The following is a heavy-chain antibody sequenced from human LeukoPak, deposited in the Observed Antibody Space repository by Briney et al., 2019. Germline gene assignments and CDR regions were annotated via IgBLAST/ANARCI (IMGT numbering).Heavy chain of an antibody. V-gene: IGHV1-18*01. CDR3: ARSPQEYYYGSGSYLMRFYYFDY. J-gene: IGHJ4*02. Sequence: GASVKVSCKASGYTFTSYGISWVRQAPGQGLEWMGWISAYNGNTNYAQKLQGRVTMTTDTSTSTAYMELRSLRSDDTAVYYCARSPQEYYYGSGSYLMRFYYFDYWGQGTLVTVSS. D-gene: IGHD3-10*01. CDR1: GYTFTSYG. CDR2: ISAYNGNT.